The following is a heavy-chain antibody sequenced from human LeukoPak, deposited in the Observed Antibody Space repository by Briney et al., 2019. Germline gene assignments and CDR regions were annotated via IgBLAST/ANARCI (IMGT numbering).Heavy chain of an antibody. J-gene: IGHJ4*02. V-gene: IGHV4-59*01. CDR2: IYYSGST. D-gene: IGHD6-13*01. Sequence: PSETLSLTCTVSGGSISSYYWSWIRQPPGKGLEWIGYIYYSGSTNYNPSLKSRVTISVDTSQNQFSLKLSSVTAADTAVYYCARGAMAAAGNFDYWGQGTLVTVSS. CDR1: GGSISSYY. CDR3: ARGAMAAAGNFDY.